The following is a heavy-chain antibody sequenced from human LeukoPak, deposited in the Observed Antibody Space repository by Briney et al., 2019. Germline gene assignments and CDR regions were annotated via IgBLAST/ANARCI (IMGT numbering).Heavy chain of an antibody. CDR1: GFTFSIYS. J-gene: IGHJ4*02. CDR2: ITGSSSTI. Sequence: PGGSLRLSCAASGFTFSIYSMHWVRQAPRKGLGWASYITGSSSTIYYADSVKGRFTISRDNAKNSLYLQMDSLRDEDTAVYYCARDGGVDYWGQGTLVTVSS. D-gene: IGHD6-25*01. V-gene: IGHV3-48*02. CDR3: ARDGGVDY.